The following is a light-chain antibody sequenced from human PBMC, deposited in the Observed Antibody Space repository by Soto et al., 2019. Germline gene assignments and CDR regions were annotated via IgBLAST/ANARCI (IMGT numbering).Light chain of an antibody. CDR2: DAS. CDR1: QSVSSY. Sequence: EIVLTQSPATLSLSPGERATLSCRASQSVSSYLAWYQQKPGHAPRLLIYDASNRATGIPARFSGSGSGTDFTLTISSLEPEDFAVYYCQQRRKWPPYTFGQGTKQEIK. J-gene: IGKJ2*01. CDR3: QQRRKWPPYT. V-gene: IGKV3-11*01.